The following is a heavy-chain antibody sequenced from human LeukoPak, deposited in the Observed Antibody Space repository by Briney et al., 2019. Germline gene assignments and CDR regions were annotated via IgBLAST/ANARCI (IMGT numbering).Heavy chain of an antibody. V-gene: IGHV3-53*05. CDR1: GFTVSSNY. Sequence: GGSLRLSCAASGFTVSSNYMSWVRQAPGKGLEWVSVIYSGGSTYYADSVKGRFTISRDNSKNTLYLQMNSLRAEDTAVYYCAKSYSVGRWLQIDYWGQGTLVTVSS. D-gene: IGHD5-24*01. J-gene: IGHJ4*02. CDR2: IYSGGST. CDR3: AKSYSVGRWLQIDY.